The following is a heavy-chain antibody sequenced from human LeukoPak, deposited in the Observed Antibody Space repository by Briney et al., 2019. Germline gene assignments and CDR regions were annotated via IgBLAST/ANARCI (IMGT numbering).Heavy chain of an antibody. J-gene: IGHJ6*02. D-gene: IGHD5-24*01. Sequence: PSETLSLTCTVSDGSISSYYWSWIRQPPGKGLEWIGYIYYSGSTNYNPSLKSRVTISVDTSKNQFSLKLSSVTAADTAVYYCARHQGDGYNSGYYYYYYGMDVWGQGTTVTVSS. CDR3: ARHQGDGYNSGYYYYYYGMDV. CDR1: DGSISSYY. V-gene: IGHV4-59*08. CDR2: IYYSGST.